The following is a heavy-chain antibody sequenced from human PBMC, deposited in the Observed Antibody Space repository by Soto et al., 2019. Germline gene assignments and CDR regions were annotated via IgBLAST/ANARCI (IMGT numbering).Heavy chain of an antibody. CDR1: GGSISSGGYY. CDR2: IYYSGST. D-gene: IGHD3-10*01. J-gene: IGHJ5*02. V-gene: IGHV4-31*03. Sequence: SETLSLTCTVSGGSISSGGYYWSWIRQHPGKGLEWIGYIYYSGSTYYNPSLKSRVTISVDTSKNQFSLKLSSVTAADTAVYYWARTSVYPTHYYGSGSYKWFDPWGQGTLVTVSS. CDR3: ARTSVYPTHYYGSGSYKWFDP.